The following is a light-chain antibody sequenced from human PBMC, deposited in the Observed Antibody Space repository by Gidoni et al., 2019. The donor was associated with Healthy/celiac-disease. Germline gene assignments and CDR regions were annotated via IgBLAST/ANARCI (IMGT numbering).Light chain of an antibody. J-gene: IGKJ2*04. CDR2: DAS. Sequence: EIVLTQSPATLSLSPGERATLSCRASQSVSSYLDWYQQKPGQAPRLLIYDASNRATGIPARFSGSGSGTDFTLTIRSLEPEDFAVYYCQQRSNWPMCSFGEXTKLEIK. CDR3: QQRSNWPMCS. CDR1: QSVSSY. V-gene: IGKV3-11*01.